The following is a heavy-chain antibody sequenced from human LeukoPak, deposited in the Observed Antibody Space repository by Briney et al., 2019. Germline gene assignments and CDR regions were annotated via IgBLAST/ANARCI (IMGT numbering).Heavy chain of an antibody. Sequence: ASVKVSCKASGYTFTSYGISWVRQAPGQGLEWMGWISACNGNTNYAQKLQGRVTMTTDTSTSTAYMELRSLRSDDTAVYYCARDAYYDFWSGYYSRAQPSYYFDYWGQGTLVTVSS. V-gene: IGHV1-18*01. CDR1: GYTFTSYG. CDR2: ISACNGNT. CDR3: ARDAYYDFWSGYYSRAQPSYYFDY. J-gene: IGHJ4*02. D-gene: IGHD3-3*01.